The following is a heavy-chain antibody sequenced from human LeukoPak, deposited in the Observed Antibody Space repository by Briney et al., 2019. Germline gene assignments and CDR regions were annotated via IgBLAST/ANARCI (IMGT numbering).Heavy chain of an antibody. D-gene: IGHD6-19*01. CDR2: VARDGGAK. V-gene: IGHV3-30*03. CDR1: GFSFSNHG. CDR3: AREATWGQWYFDH. Sequence: GGSLRLSCVASGFSFSNHGMHWVRQAPGKGLEWVSVVARDGGAKFYADSVKGRFTLSRDNSKNMFFLQMNFLTVEDTAIYYCAREATWGQWYFDHWGQGTPIIVSS. J-gene: IGHJ4*02.